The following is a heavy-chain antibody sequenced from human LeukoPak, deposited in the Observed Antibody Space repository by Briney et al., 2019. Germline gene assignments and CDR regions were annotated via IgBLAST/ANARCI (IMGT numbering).Heavy chain of an antibody. V-gene: IGHV4-31*03. J-gene: IGHJ4*02. CDR3: ARETPDYYGSGSQYFDY. Sequence: PSETLSLTCTVPGGSISSGGYYWSWIRQHPGKGLEWIGYIYYSGSTYYNPSLKSRVTISVDTSKNQFSLKLSSVTAADTAVYYCARETPDYYGSGSQYFDYWGQGTLVTVSS. CDR1: GGSISSGGYY. D-gene: IGHD3-10*01. CDR2: IYYSGST.